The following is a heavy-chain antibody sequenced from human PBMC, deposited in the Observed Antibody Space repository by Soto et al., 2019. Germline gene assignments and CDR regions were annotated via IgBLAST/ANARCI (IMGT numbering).Heavy chain of an antibody. CDR1: GFTFQNYV. D-gene: IGHD2-21*02. CDR3: VKVVWYSVDC. J-gene: IGHJ4*02. Sequence: GGSLRLSCSASGFTFQNYVIHWVRQAPGKGLEYVSAIGAKGDATYADSVKIRFSISRDNSKISLFLQMANVTFEDTGTYFCVKVVWYSVDCWGQGALVTVSS. V-gene: IGHV3-64D*06. CDR2: IGAKGDAT.